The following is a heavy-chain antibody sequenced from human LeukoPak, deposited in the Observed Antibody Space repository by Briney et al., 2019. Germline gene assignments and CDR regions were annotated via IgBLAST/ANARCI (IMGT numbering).Heavy chain of an antibody. CDR3: ASGRGYYDY. D-gene: IGHD3-22*01. Sequence: PGGSLRLSCAASGPSFSSSAMSWVRQAPGKGLEWVSAISGSGGSTYYADSVKGRFTISRDNSKNTLYLQMNSLRADDTAIYYCASGRGYYDYWGQGTLVTVSS. J-gene: IGHJ4*02. V-gene: IGHV3-23*01. CDR1: GPSFSSSA. CDR2: ISGSGGST.